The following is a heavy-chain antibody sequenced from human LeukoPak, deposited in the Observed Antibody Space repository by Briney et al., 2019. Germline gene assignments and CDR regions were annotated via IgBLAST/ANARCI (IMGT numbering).Heavy chain of an antibody. J-gene: IGHJ4*02. CDR1: GGTFSSYA. Sequence: SVKVSCKASGGTFSSYAISWVRQAPGQGLEWMGRIIPILGIANYAQKFQGRVTITADKSTSTAYMELSSLRSEDTAVYYCAARPPEAASDYWGQGTLVTVSS. V-gene: IGHV1-69*04. CDR2: IIPILGIA. D-gene: IGHD6-13*01. CDR3: AARPPEAASDY.